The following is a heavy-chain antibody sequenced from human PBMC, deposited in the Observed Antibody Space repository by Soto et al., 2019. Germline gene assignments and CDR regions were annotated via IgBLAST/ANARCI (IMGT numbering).Heavy chain of an antibody. Sequence: GGSLRLSCAASGFTFSTYSMNWVRQAPGKGLEWVSYISGGSTTIYYADSVEGRFTISRDNAKNSLYLQMNSLRAEDTAVYYCARAHLGDFWSGYRGLVGSLGSGSDYWGQGTLVTVSS. J-gene: IGHJ4*02. CDR3: ARAHLGDFWSGYRGLVGSLGSGSDY. CDR2: ISGGSTTI. V-gene: IGHV3-48*01. CDR1: GFTFSTYS. D-gene: IGHD3-3*01.